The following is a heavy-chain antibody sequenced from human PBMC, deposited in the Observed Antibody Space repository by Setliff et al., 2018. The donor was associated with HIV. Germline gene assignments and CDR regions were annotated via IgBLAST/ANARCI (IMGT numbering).Heavy chain of an antibody. V-gene: IGHV3-72*01. Sequence: HPGGSLRLSCAASGFTFSDHYMDWVRQAPGEGLEWVGRTKNKDNSFTTEYAASVKGRFTISRDDSKNSLSLHMNSLKTEDTAVYYCAVWIREVISWGRGTLVTVSS. D-gene: IGHD3-10*01. CDR1: GFTFSDHY. CDR2: TKNKDNSFTT. J-gene: IGHJ5*02. CDR3: AVWIREVIS.